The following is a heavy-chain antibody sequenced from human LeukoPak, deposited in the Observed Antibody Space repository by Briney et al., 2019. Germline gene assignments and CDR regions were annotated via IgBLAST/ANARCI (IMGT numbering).Heavy chain of an antibody. V-gene: IGHV4-59*01. CDR2: IYYSGST. J-gene: IGHJ4*02. Sequence: SETLSLTCTVPGGSISSYYWSWIRQPPGKGLEWIGYIYYSGSTNYNPSLKRRVTISEDTSKNQFSLKLSSVTAADTAVYYCARVFSSSRSDDYYFDYWGQGTLVTVSS. CDR1: GGSISSYY. CDR3: ARVFSSSRSDDYYFDY. D-gene: IGHD6-13*01.